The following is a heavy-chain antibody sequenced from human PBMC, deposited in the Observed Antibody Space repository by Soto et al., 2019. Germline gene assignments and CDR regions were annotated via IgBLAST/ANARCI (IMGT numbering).Heavy chain of an antibody. CDR2: INPNSGGT. D-gene: IGHD2-15*01. CDR1: GYTFTGYY. Sequence: ASVKVSCKASGYTFTGYYMHWVRQAPGRGLEWMGWINPNSGGTNYAQKFQGRVTTTRDTSISTAYMELSRLRSDDTAVYYCARDICSGGSCRLSNWFDPWGQGTLVTVSS. J-gene: IGHJ5*02. CDR3: ARDICSGGSCRLSNWFDP. V-gene: IGHV1-2*02.